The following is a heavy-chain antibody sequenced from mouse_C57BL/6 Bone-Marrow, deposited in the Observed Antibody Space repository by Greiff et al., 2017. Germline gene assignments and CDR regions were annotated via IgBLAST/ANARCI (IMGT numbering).Heavy chain of an antibody. CDR1: EYEFPSHD. CDR3: ARQDYSNYDAMDY. V-gene: IGHV5-2*01. J-gene: IGHJ4*01. Sequence: EVMLVESGGGLVQPGESLKLSCESNEYEFPSHDMSWVRKTPEKRLELVAAINSDGGSTYYPDTMERRFIISRGNTKKTLYLQMSSLRAEDTALYYCARQDYSNYDAMDYWGQGTSVTVSS. D-gene: IGHD2-5*01. CDR2: INSDGGST.